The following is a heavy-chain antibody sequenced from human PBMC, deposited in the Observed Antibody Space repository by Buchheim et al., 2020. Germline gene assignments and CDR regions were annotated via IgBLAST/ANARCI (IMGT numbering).Heavy chain of an antibody. CDR3: ARLDGHCDGDCGNFDY. J-gene: IGHJ4*02. D-gene: IGHD2-21*02. V-gene: IGHV5-51*01. CDR1: GYSFTNYW. Sequence: EVQLVQSGAEVKKPGESLKISCKGSGYSFTNYWIGWVRQMPGKGLEWMGIIHPDDSDTRYSPSFQGQVTISADKSISTAYVQWSSLKTSDTAMYYCARLDGHCDGDCGNFDYWGQGTL. CDR2: IHPDDSDT.